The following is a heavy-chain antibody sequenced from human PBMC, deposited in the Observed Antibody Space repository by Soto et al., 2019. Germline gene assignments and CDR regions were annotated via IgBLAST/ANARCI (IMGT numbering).Heavy chain of an antibody. J-gene: IGHJ3*02. CDR3: ARTSERGRLTTVTPRKTGAFDI. CDR1: GFTFSSYG. CDR2: IWYDGSNK. V-gene: IGHV3-33*01. Sequence: GGSLRLSCAASGFTFSSYGMHWFRQAPGKGLEWVAVIWYDGSNKYYADSVKGRFTISRDNSKNTLYLQMNSLRAEDTAVYYCARTSERGRLTTVTPRKTGAFDIWGQGTMVTVSS. D-gene: IGHD4-17*01.